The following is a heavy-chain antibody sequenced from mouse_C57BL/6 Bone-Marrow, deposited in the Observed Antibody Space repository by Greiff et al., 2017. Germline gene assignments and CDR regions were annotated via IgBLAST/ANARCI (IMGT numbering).Heavy chain of an antibody. D-gene: IGHD4-1*01. Sequence: QVQLQQPGTELVKPGASVKLSCKASGYTFTSYWMHWVKQRPGQGLEWIGNINPSNGGTNYNEKFKSKATLTVDKSSSTAYMQRSSLTSEDSAVYYCARLPLGRSRFAYWGQGTLVTVSA. CDR1: GYTFTSYW. J-gene: IGHJ3*01. CDR3: ARLPLGRSRFAY. V-gene: IGHV1-53*01. CDR2: INPSNGGT.